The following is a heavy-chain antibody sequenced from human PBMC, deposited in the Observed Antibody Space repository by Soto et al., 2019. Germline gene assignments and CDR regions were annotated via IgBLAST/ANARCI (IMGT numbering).Heavy chain of an antibody. D-gene: IGHD2-15*01. Sequence: QVQLVQSGAEVMKPGASVRVSCKASGYTFTSYDINWVRQATGQGLEWMGWMNPNSGNTGSAQKFQGRVTMTRNTSIRTAYMELSSPRSEDTAVYYCARGRGYCSGGSCPYYFDYWGQGTLVTVSS. V-gene: IGHV1-8*01. J-gene: IGHJ4*02. CDR3: ARGRGYCSGGSCPYYFDY. CDR1: GYTFTSYD. CDR2: MNPNSGNT.